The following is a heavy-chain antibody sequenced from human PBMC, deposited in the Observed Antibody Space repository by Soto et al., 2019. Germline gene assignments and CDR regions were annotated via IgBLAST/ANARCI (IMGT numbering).Heavy chain of an antibody. V-gene: IGHV3-30-3*01. CDR3: ARDRSDTGASYFDY. J-gene: IGHJ4*02. CDR1: GFTFSSYA. Sequence: GSLTPSCPASGFTFSSYAMHWVRQAPGKGLEWVAVISYDGSNKYYADSVKGRFTISRDNSKNTLYLQMNSLRAEDTAVYYCARDRSDTGASYFDYWGQGTLVTVSS. CDR2: ISYDGSNK. D-gene: IGHD3-10*01.